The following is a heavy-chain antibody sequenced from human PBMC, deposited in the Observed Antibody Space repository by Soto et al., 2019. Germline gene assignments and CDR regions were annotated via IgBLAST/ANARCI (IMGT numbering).Heavy chain of an antibody. V-gene: IGHV4-59*01. CDR3: ARVSAGTPTPYYFDY. Sequence: PSETLPLTYTVADGSSSSYCCSWIRQHPGKGLEWIGYIYYSGSTNYNPSLKSRVTISVDTSKNQFSLKLSSVTAADTAVYYCARVSAGTPTPYYFDYWGQGTLVTVSS. CDR2: IYYSGST. CDR1: DGSSSSYC. J-gene: IGHJ4*02. D-gene: IGHD1-1*01.